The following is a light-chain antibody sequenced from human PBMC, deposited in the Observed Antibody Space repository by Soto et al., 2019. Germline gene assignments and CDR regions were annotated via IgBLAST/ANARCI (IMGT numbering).Light chain of an antibody. CDR1: SSEVGGYNY. J-gene: IGLJ1*01. V-gene: IGLV2-11*01. Sequence: QSALTQPRSVSGSRGRSVTISCTGTSSEVGGYNYVSWYQQHPGKAPKLMIYDVSKRPSGVPDRFSGSKSGNTASLTISGLQAEDEADYYCCSYAGSYTLFVFGTGTNITVL. CDR3: CSYAGSYTLFV. CDR2: DVS.